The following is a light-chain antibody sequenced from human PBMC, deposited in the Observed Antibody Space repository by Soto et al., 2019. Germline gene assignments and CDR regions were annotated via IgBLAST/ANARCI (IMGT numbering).Light chain of an antibody. J-gene: IGLJ3*02. V-gene: IGLV2-11*01. CDR3: SSYAGSYSWL. CDR2: DVS. CDR1: SSDVGGYNY. Sequence: QSALTQPRSVSGSPGQSVTISCTGTSSDVGGYNYVSWYQQYPGKVPKLMIYDVSKRPSGVPDRFSGSKSGNTASLTISGLQAEDEANFYCSSYAGSYSWLFGAGTKLTVL.